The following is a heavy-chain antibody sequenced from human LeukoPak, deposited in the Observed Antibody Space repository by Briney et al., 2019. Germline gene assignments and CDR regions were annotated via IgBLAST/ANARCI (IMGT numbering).Heavy chain of an antibody. CDR1: GFTFSSYA. V-gene: IGHV3-23*01. Sequence: GGSLRLSCAASGFTFSSYAMSWVRQAPGKGLEWVSVISDSGGSTYYADSVKGRFTISRDSSKNTLYLQMNSLRAEDTAVYYCAKDTSSGYYYFDYWGQGTLVTVSS. CDR2: ISDSGGST. D-gene: IGHD3-22*01. J-gene: IGHJ4*02. CDR3: AKDTSSGYYYFDY.